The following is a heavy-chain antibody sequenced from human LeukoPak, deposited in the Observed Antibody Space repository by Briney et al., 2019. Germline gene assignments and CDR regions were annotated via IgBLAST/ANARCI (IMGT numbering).Heavy chain of an antibody. CDR2: IIPIFGTA. V-gene: IGHV1-69*05. D-gene: IGHD2-15*01. CDR3: ARSNIVVVVAARQGALDI. Sequence: SVKASCKASGGTFSSYAISWVRQAPGQGLEWMGGIIPIFGTANYAQKFQGRVTITTDESTSTAYMELSSLRSEDTAVYYCARSNIVVVVAARQGALDIWGQGTMVTVSS. CDR1: GGTFSSYA. J-gene: IGHJ3*02.